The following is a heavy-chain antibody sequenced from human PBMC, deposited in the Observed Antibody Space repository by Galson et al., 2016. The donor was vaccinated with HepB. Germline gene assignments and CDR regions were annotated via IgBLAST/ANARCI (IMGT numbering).Heavy chain of an antibody. D-gene: IGHD3-10*01. J-gene: IGHJ6*02. Sequence: SLRLSCAASGFTFINHAMHWVRQPPGKGLEGLAIVSFDATNDYSADTMKGRFTISRSNSKNTVNLQMNGLRTEDMAVYDCARDIDNTDGWLTIVRGVVTLSYGLDVWGQGTTVIVSS. V-gene: IGHV3-30*14. CDR3: ARDIDNTDGWLTIVRGVVTLSYGLDV. CDR2: VSFDATND. CDR1: GFTFINHA.